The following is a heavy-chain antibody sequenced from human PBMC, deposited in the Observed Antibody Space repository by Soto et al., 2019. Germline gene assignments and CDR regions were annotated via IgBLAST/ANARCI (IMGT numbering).Heavy chain of an antibody. Sequence: SETLSLTCTVSGASVSNLYLNWIRQPAGKGLEWIGRIYSSGSTNYNPSLRSRVTMSVDTSKNQFSLKLNSVTAADTAVYYCARSSHKERWFDPWGQGTLVTVSS. D-gene: IGHD6-13*01. CDR1: GASVSNLY. CDR2: IYSSGST. V-gene: IGHV4-4*07. CDR3: ARSSHKERWFDP. J-gene: IGHJ5*02.